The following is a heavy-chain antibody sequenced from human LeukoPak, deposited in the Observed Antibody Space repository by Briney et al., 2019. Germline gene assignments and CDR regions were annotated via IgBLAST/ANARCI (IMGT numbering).Heavy chain of an antibody. CDR2: ISGSGGST. Sequence: TGGSLRLSCAASGFTFSSYAMSWVRQAPGKGLEWVSAISGSGGSTYYADSVKGRFTISRDNSKNTLYLQMNSLRAEDTAVYYCAKADSSGSYYVSWYFDLWGRGTLVTVSS. CDR1: GFTFSSYA. J-gene: IGHJ2*01. CDR3: AKADSSGSYYVSWYFDL. V-gene: IGHV3-23*01. D-gene: IGHD3-22*01.